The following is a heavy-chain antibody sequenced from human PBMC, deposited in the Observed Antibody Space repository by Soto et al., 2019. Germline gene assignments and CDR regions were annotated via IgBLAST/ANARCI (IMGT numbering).Heavy chain of an antibody. J-gene: IGHJ4*02. V-gene: IGHV3-66*01. Sequence: EVQLVESGGGLVQPGGSLRLSCAASGFTVSSNYMTWVRQAPGKGLEWVSNIYTGGTTSYADSVKGRLTIARDNSKNALFLQKNGLRDDDTAVYYCASGASGNYRWGQGTLVTVSS. D-gene: IGHD3-10*01. CDR3: ASGASGNYR. CDR1: GFTVSSNY. CDR2: IYTGGTT.